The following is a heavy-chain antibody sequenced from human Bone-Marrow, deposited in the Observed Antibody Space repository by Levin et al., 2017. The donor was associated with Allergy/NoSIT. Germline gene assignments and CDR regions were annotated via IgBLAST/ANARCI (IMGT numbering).Heavy chain of an antibody. CDR1: GFTFSSYG. CDR3: ARDSLVLVGATKAFDY. D-gene: IGHD1-26*01. CDR2: IWYDGSNK. V-gene: IGHV3-33*01. J-gene: IGHJ4*02. Sequence: GESLKISCAASGFTFSSYGMHWVRQAPGKGLEWVAVIWYDGSNKYYADSVKGRFTISRDNSKNTLYLQMNSLRAEDTAVYYCARDSLVLVGATKAFDYWGQGTLVTVSS.